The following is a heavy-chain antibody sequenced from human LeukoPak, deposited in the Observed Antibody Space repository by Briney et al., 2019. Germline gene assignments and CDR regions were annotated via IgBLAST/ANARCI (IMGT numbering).Heavy chain of an antibody. CDR2: IKSKTDGGTT. J-gene: IGHJ5*02. V-gene: IGHV3-15*01. D-gene: IGHD3-3*01. CDR1: GFTFSNAW. CDR3: TTRLDDFWSGYSGWFDP. Sequence: GGSLRLSCAASGFTFSNAWMSWVRQAPGKGLEWVGRIKSKTDGGTTDYAAPVKGRFTISRDDSKNTLYLQKNSLKTEDTAVYYCTTRLDDFWSGYSGWFDPWGQGTLVTVSS.